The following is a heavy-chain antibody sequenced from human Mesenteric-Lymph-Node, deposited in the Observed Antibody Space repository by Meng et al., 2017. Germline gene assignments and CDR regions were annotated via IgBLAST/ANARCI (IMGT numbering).Heavy chain of an antibody. CDR2: IYPGDSDT. CDR3: ARITMVRGVIIIGFDY. V-gene: IGHV5-51*01. Sequence: GESLKISCKGSGYSFTSYWIGWVRQMPGKGLEWMGIIYPGDSDTRYSPSFQGQVTISADKSISTAYLQWSSLKASDTAMYYCARITMVRGVIIIGFDYWGQGTLVTVSS. D-gene: IGHD3-10*01. CDR1: GYSFTSYW. J-gene: IGHJ4*02.